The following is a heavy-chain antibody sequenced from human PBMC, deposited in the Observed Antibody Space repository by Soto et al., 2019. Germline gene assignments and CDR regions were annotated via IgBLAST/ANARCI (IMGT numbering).Heavy chain of an antibody. Sequence: EVQVFESGGGLVQPGGSLRLSCAASGFTIRNYAMSWVRQAPGKALEWVAGISGTTDRTYYRDSVEGRFTIFKDTSKNTLYLEMNSLRAEDTALYRCEGSWTWGQGTLVTVSS. D-gene: IGHD5-12*01. CDR3: EGSWT. J-gene: IGHJ1*01. V-gene: IGHV3-23*02. CDR2: ISGTTDRT. CDR1: GFTIRNYA.